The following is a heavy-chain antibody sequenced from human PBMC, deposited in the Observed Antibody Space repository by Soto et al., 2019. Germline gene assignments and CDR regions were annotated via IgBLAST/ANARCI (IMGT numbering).Heavy chain of an antibody. V-gene: IGHV4-30-2*01. CDR1: GGSISSGGYS. J-gene: IGHJ4*02. Sequence: QLQLQESGSGLVKPSQTLSLTCAVSGGSISSGGYSWSWIRQPPGKGLEWMGYIYHSGSTYYNPSLKSRVIISVDRYKNQFSLKLSSVTAADTAVYYCARGYCSGGSCYSDGGFDYWGQGTLVTVSS. D-gene: IGHD2-15*01. CDR2: IYHSGST. CDR3: ARGYCSGGSCYSDGGFDY.